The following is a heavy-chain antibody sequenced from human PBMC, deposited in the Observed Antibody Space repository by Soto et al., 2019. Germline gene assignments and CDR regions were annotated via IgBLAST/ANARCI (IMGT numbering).Heavy chain of an antibody. Sequence: SVKVSCKASGGTFSSYTISWVRQAPGQGLEWMGRIIPILGIANYAQKFQGRVTTTADKSTSTAYMELSSLRSEDTAVYYCARDQGLRLTYYYYYYMDVWGKGTTVTVSS. CDR1: GGTFSSYT. J-gene: IGHJ6*03. D-gene: IGHD5-12*01. CDR2: IIPILGIA. CDR3: ARDQGLRLTYYYYYYMDV. V-gene: IGHV1-69*04.